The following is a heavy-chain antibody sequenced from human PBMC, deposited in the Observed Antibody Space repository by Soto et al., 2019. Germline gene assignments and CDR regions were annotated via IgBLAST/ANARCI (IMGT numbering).Heavy chain of an antibody. V-gene: IGHV1-18*01. D-gene: IGHD5-12*01. CDR2: ISTYNGDT. CDR3: AREGVAPYYYYGMDV. CDR1: GYTFTRSG. Sequence: ASEKVSCKASGYTFTRSGISWVRQAPGQGLEWMGWISTYNGDTNYAQTFQGRVTMTTDTSTSTVHMEVRSLRSDDTAVYYCAREGVAPYYYYGMDVWGQGTPVTVSS. J-gene: IGHJ6*02.